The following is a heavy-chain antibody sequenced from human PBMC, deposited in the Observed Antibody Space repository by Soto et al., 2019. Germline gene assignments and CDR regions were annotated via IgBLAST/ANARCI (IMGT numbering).Heavy chain of an antibody. J-gene: IGHJ6*02. CDR2: ISSSSYYI. V-gene: IGHV3-21*01. Sequence: EVQLVESGGGLVKPGGSLRLSCAASGFTFSSYSMNWVRQAPGKGLEWVSSISSSSYYIYYADSVKGRFTISRDNAENSMYLQMNRMRAEETAVSSCASDQNCGGHCDYHHYYYGMDVWGQGTTVTVSS. CDR3: ASDQNCGGHCDYHHYYYGMDV. D-gene: IGHD2-21*02. CDR1: GFTFSSYS.